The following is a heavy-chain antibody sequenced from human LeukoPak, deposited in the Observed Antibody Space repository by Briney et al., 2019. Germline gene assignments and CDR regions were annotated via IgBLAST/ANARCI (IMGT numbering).Heavy chain of an antibody. D-gene: IGHD5-12*01. V-gene: IGHV4-34*01. Sequence: SETLSLTCAVYGGSFSAYYWNWIRQSPGKGLEWIGEINYGGGTKYNPSLKSQVTISVDTSKNQFSLNLSSVTAADTAVYYCARGFPAGSGSRGSHAFDIWGQGTMVTVSS. CDR1: GGSFSAYY. J-gene: IGHJ3*02. CDR2: INYGGGT. CDR3: ARGFPAGSGSRGSHAFDI.